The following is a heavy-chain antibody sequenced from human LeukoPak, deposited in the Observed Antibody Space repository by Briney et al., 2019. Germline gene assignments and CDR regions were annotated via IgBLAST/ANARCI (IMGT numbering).Heavy chain of an antibody. V-gene: IGHV4-34*01. CDR1: GGSFSGYY. CDR3: ARGRSYYYDSSGNEYFQH. CDR2: INHSGST. Sequence: SSETLSLTCAVYGGSFSGYYWSWIRQPPGKGLEWIGEINHSGSTNYNPSLKSRVTISVDTSKNQFSLKLSSVTAADTAVHYCARGRSYYYDSSGNEYFQHWGQGTLVTVSS. J-gene: IGHJ1*01. D-gene: IGHD3-22*01.